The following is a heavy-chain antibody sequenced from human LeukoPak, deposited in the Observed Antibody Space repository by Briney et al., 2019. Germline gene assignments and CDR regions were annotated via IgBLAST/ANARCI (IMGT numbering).Heavy chain of an antibody. V-gene: IGHV3-9*01. J-gene: IGHJ3*02. CDR2: LCLNSGSI. Sequence: PVRSLRHSSAASGFTLDDYVMHSVCHAPGGRVGWGSDLCLNSGSIGNADSVKSRFTISRDNAKNSLYLQMNSLRAEDTALYYCAKPTGYDSGSYYRPDAFDIWGQGTMVTVSS. D-gene: IGHD3-10*01. CDR3: AKPTGYDSGSYYRPDAFDI. CDR1: GFTLDDYV.